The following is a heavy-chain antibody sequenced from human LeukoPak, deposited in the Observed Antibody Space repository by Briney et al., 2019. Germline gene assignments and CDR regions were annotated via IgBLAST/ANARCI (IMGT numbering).Heavy chain of an antibody. J-gene: IGHJ4*02. V-gene: IGHV4-39*01. D-gene: IGHD3-22*01. CDR3: ASQDDSSGFGYYFDY. Sequence: SETLSLTCTVSGGSISSGSYYWAWIRQAPGRGLEWLGSVYFIGSGYYNPSLKSRVAISVDTANNQFSLKLSSVTAADTAVYHCASQDDSSGFGYYFDYWGQGALVTVSS. CDR1: GGSISSGSYY. CDR2: VYFIGSG.